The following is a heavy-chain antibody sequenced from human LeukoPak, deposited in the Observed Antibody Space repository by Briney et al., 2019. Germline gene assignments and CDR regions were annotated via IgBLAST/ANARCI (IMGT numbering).Heavy chain of an antibody. D-gene: IGHD2-2*01. CDR2: ISSSSSYI. CDR1: GFTFSSYS. Sequence: GGSLRLSRAASGFTFSSYSMKWVRQAPGKGLEWVSSISSSSSYIYYADPVKGRFTISRDNAKNSLYLQMNSLRDEDTAVYYCARDSSPMRGWYCSSTSCRDAFDIWGQGTMVTVSS. J-gene: IGHJ3*02. CDR3: ARDSSPMRGWYCSSTSCRDAFDI. V-gene: IGHV3-21*01.